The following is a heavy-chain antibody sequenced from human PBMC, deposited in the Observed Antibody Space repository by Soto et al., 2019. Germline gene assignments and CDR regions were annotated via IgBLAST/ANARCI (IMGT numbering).Heavy chain of an antibody. V-gene: IGHV3-23*01. CDR2: ISGSGGST. Sequence: PGESLKISCAASGFTFSSYAMSWVRQAPGKGLEWVSAISGSGGSTYYADSVKGRFTISRDNSKNTLYLQMNSLRAEDTAVYYCAKSGYSYGPTGLWFDPWGQGTLVTVSS. D-gene: IGHD5-18*01. J-gene: IGHJ5*02. CDR1: GFTFSSYA. CDR3: AKSGYSYGPTGLWFDP.